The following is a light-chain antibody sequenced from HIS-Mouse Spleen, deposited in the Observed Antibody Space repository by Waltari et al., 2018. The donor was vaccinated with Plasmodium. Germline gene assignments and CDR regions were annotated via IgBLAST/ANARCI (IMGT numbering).Light chain of an antibody. J-gene: IGLJ2*01. CDR1: SSDVCGYNY. V-gene: IGLV2-14*01. Sequence: QSALTQPASVSGSPGQSITISCTGTSSDVCGYNYVSWYQQHPGKAPKLMIYEVSNRPSGVSNRFSGSKSGNTASLTISGLQPEDEADYYCSSYTSSSTRVFGGGTKLTVL. CDR3: SSYTSSSTRV. CDR2: EVS.